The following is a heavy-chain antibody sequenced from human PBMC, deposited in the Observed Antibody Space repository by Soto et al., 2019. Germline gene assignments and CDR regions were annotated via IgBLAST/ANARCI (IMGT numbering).Heavy chain of an antibody. J-gene: IGHJ4*02. CDR3: ARVQAGTIDF. D-gene: IGHD1-1*01. CDR2: IYYSGST. V-gene: IGHV4-59*01. Sequence: SETLSLTCTVSGGSISSYNWSWLRQPPGKGLEWIGYIYYSGSTNYNPSLKSRVTISVDTSKNQFSLKLSSVSAADTAMYYSARVQAGTIDFWGKGSLVTLSS. CDR1: GGSISSYN.